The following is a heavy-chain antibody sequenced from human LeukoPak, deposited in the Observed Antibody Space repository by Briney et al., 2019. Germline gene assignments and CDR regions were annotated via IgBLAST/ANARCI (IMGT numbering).Heavy chain of an antibody. CDR2: LTDSGGTT. J-gene: IGHJ3*02. CDR1: GFTFSNYA. Sequence: GGSLRLSCVASGFTFSNYAMGWVRRAPGKRPEWVSSLTDSGGTTYYVDSVKGRFAISRDNSKNTLYLHMNSLRAEDTAVYYCAKKRDAFDIWGQGTVVTVSS. CDR3: AKKRDAFDI. V-gene: IGHV3-23*01. D-gene: IGHD5-24*01.